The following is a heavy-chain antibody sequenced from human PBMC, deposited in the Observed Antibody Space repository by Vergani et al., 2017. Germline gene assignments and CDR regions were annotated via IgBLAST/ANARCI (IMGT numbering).Heavy chain of an antibody. CDR3: ARDRELLRYYYYYGMDV. CDR1: GGTFSSYA. V-gene: IGHV1-69*12. CDR2: IIPIFGTA. J-gene: IGHJ6*02. Sequence: QVQLVQSGAEVKKPGSSVKVSCKASGGTFSSYAISWVRQAPGQGLEWMGGIIPIFGTANYAQKFQGRVTITADESTSTAYMELSILRSEDTAVYYCARDRELLRYYYYYGMDVWGQGTTVTVSS. D-gene: IGHD1-26*01.